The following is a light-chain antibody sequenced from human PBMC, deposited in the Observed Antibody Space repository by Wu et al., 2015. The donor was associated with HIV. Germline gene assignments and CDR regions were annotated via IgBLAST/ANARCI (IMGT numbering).Light chain of an antibody. CDR3: QQYNSYPLT. CDR2: AAS. CDR1: QSILIY. V-gene: IGKV1-39*01. J-gene: IGKJ4*01. Sequence: DVRLTQSPSSLSASVGDRVTITCRASQSILIYLNWYQQKPGKAPKLLIYAASSLQGGVPSRFSGSGSGTDFTLTISSLQPDDFATYYCQQYNSYPLTFGRGTKVEIK.